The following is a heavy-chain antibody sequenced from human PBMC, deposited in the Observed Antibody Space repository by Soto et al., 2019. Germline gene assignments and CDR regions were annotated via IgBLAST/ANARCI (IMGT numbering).Heavy chain of an antibody. D-gene: IGHD2-2*01. Sequence: SETLALTCAVYGGSFSGYYWSWIRQPPGKGLEWIGEINHSGSTNYNPSLKSRVTISVDTSKNQFSLKLSSVTAADTAVYYWARVDPCSSTRCPRSYYYYYLMDVWGKGTTVTASS. J-gene: IGHJ6*03. V-gene: IGHV4-34*01. CDR1: GGSFSGYY. CDR2: INHSGST. CDR3: ARVDPCSSTRCPRSYYYYYLMDV.